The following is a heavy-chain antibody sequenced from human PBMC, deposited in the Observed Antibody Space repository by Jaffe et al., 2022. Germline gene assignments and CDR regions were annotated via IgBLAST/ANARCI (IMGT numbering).Heavy chain of an antibody. CDR2: ISSSGSTI. CDR1: GFTFSSYE. CDR3: ARVPWFGEFNKPDY. Sequence: EVQLVESGGGLVQPGGSLRLSCAASGFTFSSYEMNWVRQAPGKGLEWVSYISSSGSTIYYADSVKGRFTISRDNAKNSLYLQMNSLRAEDTAVYYCARVPWFGEFNKPDYWGQGTLVTVSS. V-gene: IGHV3-48*03. J-gene: IGHJ4*02. D-gene: IGHD3-10*01.